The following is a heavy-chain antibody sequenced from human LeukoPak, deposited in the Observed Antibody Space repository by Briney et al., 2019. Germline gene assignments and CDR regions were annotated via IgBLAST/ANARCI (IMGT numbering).Heavy chain of an antibody. CDR3: AREDQLDY. V-gene: IGHV3-21*06. CDR2: ISSSSGYI. J-gene: IGHJ4*02. CDR1: GFTFSSYS. Sequence: GGSLRPSCAASGFTFSSYSMSWVRQAPGKGLEWVSSISSSSGYIYYADLVKGRFTISRDNAKNSLYLQMNSLRAEDTAVYYCAREDQLDYWGQGTLVTVSS.